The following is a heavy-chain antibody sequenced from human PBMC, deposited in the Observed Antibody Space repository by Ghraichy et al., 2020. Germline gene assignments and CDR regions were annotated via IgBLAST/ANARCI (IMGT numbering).Heavy chain of an antibody. J-gene: IGHJ5*02. D-gene: IGHD4-23*01. Sequence: GGSLRLSCAASGFTFSRYAMSWVRQAPGKGLEWVSAISDGGSNTYYADSVKGRFTISRDNSKNTLYLQVNSLRAEDTALYYCAKDRVGNYVGWLDPWGQGTLVTVSS. CDR3: AKDRVGNYVGWLDP. V-gene: IGHV3-23*01. CDR1: GFTFSRYA. CDR2: ISDGGSNT.